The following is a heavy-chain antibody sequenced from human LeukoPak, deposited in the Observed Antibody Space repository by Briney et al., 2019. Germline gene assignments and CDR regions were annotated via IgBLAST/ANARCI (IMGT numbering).Heavy chain of an antibody. J-gene: IGHJ4*02. V-gene: IGHV3-33*01. D-gene: IGHD4-17*01. CDR2: IWYDESNK. Sequence: GGSLRLSCAASGFTFSSYGMHWVRQAPGKGLEWVAVIWYDESNKYYADSVKGRFTISRDNSKNTLYLQMNSLRAEDTAVYYCARDPVMTTVTIGTYYFDYWGQGTLVTVSS. CDR3: ARDPVMTTVTIGTYYFDY. CDR1: GFTFSSYG.